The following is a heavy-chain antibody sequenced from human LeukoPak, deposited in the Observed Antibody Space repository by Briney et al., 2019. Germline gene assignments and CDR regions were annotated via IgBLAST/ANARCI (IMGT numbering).Heavy chain of an antibody. V-gene: IGHV4-59*01. CDR3: ARYKFHNYFDP. CDR2: TFSTST. J-gene: IGHJ5*02. D-gene: IGHD5-24*01. CDR1: GFTFNIYW. Sequence: PGGSLRLSCAASGFTFNIYWMSWIRQPPGKGLEWIGNTFSTSTPYNASLRSRVTIVVDTSKNQLSLKLTSATAADTAIYFCARYKFHNYFDPWGQGTLVVVSS.